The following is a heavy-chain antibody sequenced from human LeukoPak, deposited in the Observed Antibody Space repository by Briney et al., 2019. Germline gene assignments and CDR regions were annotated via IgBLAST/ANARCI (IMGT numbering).Heavy chain of an antibody. J-gene: IGHJ6*02. CDR2: INHSGST. D-gene: IGHD2-15*01. CDR3: ARASWGYCSGGSCYSHYYYYGMDV. V-gene: IGHV4-34*01. Sequence: SSETLSLTCAVYGGSFSGYYWSWIRQPPGKGLEWIGEINHSGSTNYNPSLKSRVTISVDTSKNQFSLKLSSVTAADTAVYYCARASWGYCSGGSCYSHYYYYGMDVWGQGTTATVSS. CDR1: GGSFSGYY.